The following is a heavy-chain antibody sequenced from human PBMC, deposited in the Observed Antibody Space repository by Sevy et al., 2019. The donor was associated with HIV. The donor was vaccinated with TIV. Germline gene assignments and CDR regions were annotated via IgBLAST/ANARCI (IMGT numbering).Heavy chain of an antibody. D-gene: IGHD2-8*01. CDR3: ARDRCTNGVCYHFDY. V-gene: IGHV3-7*01. J-gene: IGHJ4*02. CDR1: GFTFSSYW. Sequence: GGSLRLSCAASGFTFSSYWMSWVRQAPGKGLEWVANIKQDGSEKYYVDSVKGRFTISRGNAKNSLYLQMNSLRAEDTAVYYCARDRCTNGVCYHFDYWGQGTLVTVSS. CDR2: IKQDGSEK.